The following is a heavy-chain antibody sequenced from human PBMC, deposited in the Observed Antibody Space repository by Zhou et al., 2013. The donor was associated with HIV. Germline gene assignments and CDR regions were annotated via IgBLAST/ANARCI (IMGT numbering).Heavy chain of an antibody. J-gene: IGHJ3*02. D-gene: IGHD6-6*01. CDR1: GYTFTRYD. Sequence: QVQLVQSGDEVKKPGASVKVSCQASGYTFTRYDISWVRQAPGQGLEWLGWISVDNGKTNYTKKLQGRVTLTTDKSTSTAYMEMRSLRYGDTAMYYCARDHAGSSGRRAFDIWGQGTMVTVSS. V-gene: IGHV1-18*01. CDR2: ISVDNGKT. CDR3: ARDHAGSSGRRAFDI.